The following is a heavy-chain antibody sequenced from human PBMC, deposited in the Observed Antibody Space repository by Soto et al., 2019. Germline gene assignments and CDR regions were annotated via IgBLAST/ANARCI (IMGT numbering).Heavy chain of an antibody. J-gene: IGHJ4*02. CDR3: ARLGGSYAVPHYDY. V-gene: IGHV4-59*08. CDR2: IYYSGTTT. CDR1: GGSIKHYY. Sequence: SETLSLTCTVSGGSIKHYYWTWIRQPPGKGLEWMGYIYYSGTTTNYNPSLKSRVTLSVDTSKNQFSLKLSSVTAADTAVYYCARLGGSYAVPHYDYWGQGTLVTSPQ. D-gene: IGHD1-26*01.